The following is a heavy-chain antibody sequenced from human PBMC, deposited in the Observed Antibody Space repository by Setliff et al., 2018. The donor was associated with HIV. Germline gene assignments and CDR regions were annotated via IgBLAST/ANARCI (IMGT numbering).Heavy chain of an antibody. CDR3: ARHSDFWSEDAFDI. J-gene: IGHJ3*02. CDR1: GGSINNFY. CDR2: ISTSGST. D-gene: IGHD3-3*01. V-gene: IGHV4-4*09. Sequence: PSETLSLTCTVSGGSINNFYWSWIRQPPGKGLGWIGYISTSGSTKYNPSLKSRVTILVDPSNSQFSLRLSSVTAADTAVYYCARHSDFWSEDAFDIWAQGTVVTVS.